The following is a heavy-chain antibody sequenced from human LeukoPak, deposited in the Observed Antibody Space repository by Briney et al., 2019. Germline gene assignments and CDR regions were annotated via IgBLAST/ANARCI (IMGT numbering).Heavy chain of an antibody. V-gene: IGHV3-53*01. CDR2: IYSGGST. CDR1: GGSISSYY. D-gene: IGHD6-19*01. Sequence: PSETLSLTCTVSGGSISSYYMSWVRQAPGKGLEWVSVIYSGGSTYYADSVKGRFTISRDNSKNTLYLQMNSLRAEDTAVYYCTSGIAMAGVFDYWGQGTLVTVSS. CDR3: TSGIAMAGVFDY. J-gene: IGHJ4*02.